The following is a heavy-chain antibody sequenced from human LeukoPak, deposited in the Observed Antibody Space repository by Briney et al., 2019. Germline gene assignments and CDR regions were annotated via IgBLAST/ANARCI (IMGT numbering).Heavy chain of an antibody. CDR3: AKEMSLRYFDWAPYYFDY. J-gene: IGHJ4*02. D-gene: IGHD3-9*01. CDR2: ISYDGSNK. CDR1: GFTFSSYG. Sequence: GGSLRLSCAASGFTFSSYGMHWVRQAPGQGLEWVAVISYDGSNKYYADSVKGRFTISRDNSKNTLYLQMNSLRAGDTAVYYCAKEMSLRYFDWAPYYFDYWGQGTLVTVSS. V-gene: IGHV3-30*18.